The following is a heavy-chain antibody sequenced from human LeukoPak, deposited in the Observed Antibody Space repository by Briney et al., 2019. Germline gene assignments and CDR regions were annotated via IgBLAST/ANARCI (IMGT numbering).Heavy chain of an antibody. Sequence: SETLSLTCTVSGGSISSSSYYWGWIRQPPGKGLEWIGSIYYSGSTYYNPSLKSRVTISVDTSKNQFSLKLSSVTAADTAVYYCARQGVVTVYYYFDYWGQGTLVTVSS. CDR1: GGSISSSSYY. CDR3: ARQGVVTVYYYFDY. J-gene: IGHJ4*02. CDR2: IYYSGST. D-gene: IGHD4-23*01. V-gene: IGHV4-39*01.